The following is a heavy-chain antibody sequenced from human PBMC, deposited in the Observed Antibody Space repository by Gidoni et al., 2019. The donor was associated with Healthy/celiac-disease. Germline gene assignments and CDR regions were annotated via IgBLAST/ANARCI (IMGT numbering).Heavy chain of an antibody. J-gene: IGHJ4*02. CDR2: IYPGDSDT. CDR3: ARLGYGSGGSCYFIDY. Sequence: EVQLVQSGAEVKKPGESLTISCKGSGYSFPSYWIGWVRQMPGKGLEWMGIIYPGDSDTRYSPSFQGQVTISADKSISTAYLQWSSLKASDTAMYYCARLGYGSGGSCYFIDYWGQGTLVTVSS. V-gene: IGHV5-51*01. D-gene: IGHD2-15*01. CDR1: GYSFPSYW.